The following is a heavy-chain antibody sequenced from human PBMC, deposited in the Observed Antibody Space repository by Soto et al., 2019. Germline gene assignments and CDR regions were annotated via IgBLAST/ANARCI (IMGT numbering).Heavy chain of an antibody. CDR1: GFTGSSNY. V-gene: IGHV3-66*01. D-gene: IGHD3-3*01. J-gene: IGHJ5*02. Sequence: PGGSLRLSCAAAGFTGSSNYRSWVLQATGKGLEWVSVIYSGGSTYYADSVKGRFTISRDNSKNTLYLQMNSLRAEDTAVYYCATLYYDFWSAPGGGWFDPWGQGTLVTVSS. CDR2: IYSGGST. CDR3: ATLYYDFWSAPGGGWFDP.